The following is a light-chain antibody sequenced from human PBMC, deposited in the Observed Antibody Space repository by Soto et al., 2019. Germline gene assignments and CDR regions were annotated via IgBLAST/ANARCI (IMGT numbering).Light chain of an antibody. CDR1: QGISSW. CDR2: AAS. Sequence: DIQMTQSPSSVSASVGDRVTITCRASQGISSWLAWYQQKPGKAPKLLIYAASSLQSGVPSRFSGSGSGTGFTLTISSLVPEDLESSYSQQTNSLPRLFDLGTKVEIK. J-gene: IGKJ1*01. CDR3: QQTNSLPRL. V-gene: IGKV1-12*01.